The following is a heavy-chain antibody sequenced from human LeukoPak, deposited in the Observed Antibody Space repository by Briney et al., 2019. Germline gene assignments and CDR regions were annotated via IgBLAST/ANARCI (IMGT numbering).Heavy chain of an antibody. Sequence: PSETLSLTCTVSGGSISSSSYYWGWIRQPPGKGLEWIGSIYYSGSTYYNPSLKSRVTISVDTSKNQFSLKLSSVTAADTAVYYCARHCRRIPIGNGMDVWGQGTTVTVSS. J-gene: IGHJ6*02. V-gene: IGHV4-39*01. CDR2: IYYSGST. CDR3: ARHCRRIPIGNGMDV. CDR1: GGSISSSSYY. D-gene: IGHD2-15*01.